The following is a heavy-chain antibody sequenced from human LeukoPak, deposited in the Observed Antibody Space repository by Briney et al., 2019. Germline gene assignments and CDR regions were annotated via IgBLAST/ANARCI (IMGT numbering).Heavy chain of an antibody. Sequence: GGSLRLSCAASGFTFSSYEMNWVRQAPGKGLEWVSYISSSGSTIYYADSVKGRFTISRDNAKNSLYLQMDSPRAEDTAVYYCAREPIEYSSSALDYWGQGTLVTVSS. CDR1: GFTFSSYE. J-gene: IGHJ4*02. CDR3: AREPIEYSSSALDY. CDR2: ISSSGSTI. V-gene: IGHV3-48*03. D-gene: IGHD6-6*01.